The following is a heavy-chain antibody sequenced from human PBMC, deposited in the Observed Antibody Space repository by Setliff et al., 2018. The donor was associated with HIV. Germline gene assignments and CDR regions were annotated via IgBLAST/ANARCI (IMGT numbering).Heavy chain of an antibody. CDR1: GGIFSSYA. D-gene: IGHD1-26*01. Sequence: SVKVSCKASGGIFSSYALGWVRQAPGQGLEWMGGIIPIFGTANYAQKFQGRVTITADASTNTAYMELSSLRSEDTAVYYCASGSHGEGATDYWGLGTLVTVSS. V-gene: IGHV1-69*13. J-gene: IGHJ4*02. CDR2: IIPIFGTA. CDR3: ASGSHGEGATDY.